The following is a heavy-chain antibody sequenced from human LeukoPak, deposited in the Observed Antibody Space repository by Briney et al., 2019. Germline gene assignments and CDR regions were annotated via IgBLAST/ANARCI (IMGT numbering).Heavy chain of an antibody. J-gene: IGHJ4*02. Sequence: PGGSLRLSCAVSGFTFSSYGMNWVRQAPGKGLEWVALIWSGGTTEFYADSVRGRFTISRDNAKNSVNLQMNSLRAEDTALYYCARDGIDYWGQGTLVTVSS. V-gene: IGHV3-33*01. CDR1: GFTFSSYG. CDR2: IWSGGTTE. CDR3: ARDGIDY. D-gene: IGHD1-26*01.